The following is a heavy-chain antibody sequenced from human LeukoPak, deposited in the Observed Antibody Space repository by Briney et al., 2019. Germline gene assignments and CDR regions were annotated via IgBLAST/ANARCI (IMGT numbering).Heavy chain of an antibody. CDR3: ARFYGSGSVNWFDP. CDR2: IYYSGST. Sequence: PSETLSLTCTVSGGSISSSSYYWGWIRQPPGKGLEWIGSIYYSGSTYYNPSLKSRVTISVDTPKNQFSLKLSSVTAADTAVYYCARFYGSGSVNWFDPWGQGTLVTVSS. CDR1: GGSISSSSYY. J-gene: IGHJ5*02. V-gene: IGHV4-39*07. D-gene: IGHD3-10*01.